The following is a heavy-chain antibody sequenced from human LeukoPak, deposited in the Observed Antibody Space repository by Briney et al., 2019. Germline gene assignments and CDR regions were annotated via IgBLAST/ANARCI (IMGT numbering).Heavy chain of an antibody. CDR3: ARDGAAVAHNWFDP. J-gene: IGHJ5*02. V-gene: IGHV3-11*01. CDR2: ISSSGSTI. D-gene: IGHD6-19*01. CDR1: GFTFSDYY. Sequence: GGSLRLPCAASGFTFSDYYMSWIRQAPGKGLEWVSYISSSGSTIYYADSVKGRFTISRDNAKNSLYLQMNSLRAEDTAVYYCARDGAAVAHNWFDPWGQGTLVTVSS.